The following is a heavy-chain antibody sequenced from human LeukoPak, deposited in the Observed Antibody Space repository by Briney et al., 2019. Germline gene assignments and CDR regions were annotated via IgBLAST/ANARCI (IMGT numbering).Heavy chain of an antibody. CDR2: IRTDASST. D-gene: IGHD4-11*01. V-gene: IGHV3-74*01. Sequence: PGGSLRLSCAGSGFTLSSYWMHWVRQAPGKGLVWVSRIRTDASSTTYADSVKGRFTISRDNAKGTLYLQMSSLRAEDTAVYYCTGHHQAYSRTYWGQGTLVTVSS. CDR3: TGHHQAYSRTY. J-gene: IGHJ4*02. CDR1: GFTLSSYW.